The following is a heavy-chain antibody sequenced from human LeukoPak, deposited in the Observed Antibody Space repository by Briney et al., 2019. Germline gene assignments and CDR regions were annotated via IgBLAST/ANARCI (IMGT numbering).Heavy chain of an antibody. J-gene: IGHJ4*02. CDR2: MNGDGSTI. CDR3: VRGTSYRCGIDY. D-gene: IGHD2-2*01. CDR1: GCTFSNSW. Sequence: WGSLRLSCGASGCTFSNSWMHWVRQAPGKGLVWVSYMNGDGSTISHADSVKGRFTMSRDNAKNTLHLQMNSLRDDDTAVYFCVRGTSYRCGIDYWGQGTLVTVSS. V-gene: IGHV3-74*01.